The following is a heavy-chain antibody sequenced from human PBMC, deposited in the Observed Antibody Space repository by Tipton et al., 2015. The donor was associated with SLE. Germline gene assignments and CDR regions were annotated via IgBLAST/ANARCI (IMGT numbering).Heavy chain of an antibody. D-gene: IGHD3-10*01. CDR2: IYYSGST. V-gene: IGHV4-39*07. Sequence: TLSLTCTVSGGSISRSTYYWGWIRQPPGKGLEWIGSIYYSGSTYHNPSLKSRVTISVDTSKNQFSLKLSSVTAADTAVYYCASTWFGELSSNAFDIWGQGTMVTVSS. CDR1: GGSISRSTYY. J-gene: IGHJ3*02. CDR3: ASTWFGELSSNAFDI.